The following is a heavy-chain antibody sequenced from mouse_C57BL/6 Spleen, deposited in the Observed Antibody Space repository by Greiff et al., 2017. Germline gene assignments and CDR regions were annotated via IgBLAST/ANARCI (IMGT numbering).Heavy chain of an antibody. CDR2: IDPENGDT. J-gene: IGHJ4*01. D-gene: IGHD2-3*01. V-gene: IGHV14-4*01. CDR1: GFNIKDDY. CDR3: TTLNDGYAMDY. Sequence: EVKLMESGAELVRPGASVKLSCTASGFNIKDDYMHWVKQRPEQGLEWIGWIDPENGDTEYASKFQGKATITADTSSNTAYLQLSSLTSEDTAVYYCTTLNDGYAMDYWGQGTSVTVSS.